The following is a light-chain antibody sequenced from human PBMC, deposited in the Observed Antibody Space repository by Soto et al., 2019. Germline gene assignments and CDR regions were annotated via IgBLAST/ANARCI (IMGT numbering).Light chain of an antibody. Sequence: QPVLTQPPSVSAAPGQMVTISCSGSSSNIGNNYVSWYQQLPGAAPKLLIYDNNKRPSGIPDRFSGSKSGTSATLGITGLQTGDEADYYCGTWDSSLSAEVFGTGTKLTVL. CDR2: DNN. J-gene: IGLJ1*01. V-gene: IGLV1-51*01. CDR1: SSNIGNNY. CDR3: GTWDSSLSAEV.